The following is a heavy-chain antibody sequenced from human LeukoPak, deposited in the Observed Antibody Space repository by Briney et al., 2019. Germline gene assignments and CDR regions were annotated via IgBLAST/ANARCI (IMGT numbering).Heavy chain of an antibody. Sequence: SETLSLTCAVYGGSFSGYYWGWVRQHPGKGLEWIGEINRGGSTNYNPYLKSRATISIDTSRNYFSLKLTSVTAADTAVYYCARGRGTGSYFYDWGQGTLVTVSS. V-gene: IGHV4-34*01. J-gene: IGHJ4*02. CDR2: INRGGST. CDR1: GGSFSGYY. D-gene: IGHD3/OR15-3a*01. CDR3: ARGRGTGSYFYD.